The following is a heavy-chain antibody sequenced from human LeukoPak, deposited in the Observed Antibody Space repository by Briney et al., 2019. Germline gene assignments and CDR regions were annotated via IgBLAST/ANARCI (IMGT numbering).Heavy chain of an antibody. D-gene: IGHD2-2*01. CDR3: AKGYCSSTSCSGAADY. J-gene: IGHJ4*02. CDR2: ISSNGGST. V-gene: IGHV3-64*01. CDR1: GFTFSSYA. Sequence: GGSLRLSCAASGFTFSSYAMHWVRQAPGKGLEYVSAISSNGGSTYYANSVKGRFTISRDNSKNTLYLQMGSLRAEDMAVYYCAKGYCSSTSCSGAADYWGQGTLVTVSS.